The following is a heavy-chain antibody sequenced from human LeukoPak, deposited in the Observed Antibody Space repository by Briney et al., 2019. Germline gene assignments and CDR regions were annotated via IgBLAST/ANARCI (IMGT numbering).Heavy chain of an antibody. V-gene: IGHV3-21*01. Sequence: GGSLRLSCTASGFTFSSDSMNWVRQAPGKGLEWVSSISSSSSYIYYADSVKGRFTISRDNAKNSLYLQMNSLRAEDTAVYYCARDEDSSGYCDYWGQGTLVTVSS. J-gene: IGHJ4*02. CDR2: ISSSSSYI. CDR1: GFTFSSDS. D-gene: IGHD3-22*01. CDR3: ARDEDSSGYCDY.